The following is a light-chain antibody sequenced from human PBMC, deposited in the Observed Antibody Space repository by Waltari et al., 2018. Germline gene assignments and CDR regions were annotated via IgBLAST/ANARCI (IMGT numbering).Light chain of an antibody. J-gene: IGLJ2*01. CDR1: NIESKS. CDR2: YDS. CDR3: QVWDDSNNSGV. Sequence: SSLLTPTPSVSLAPGPTARITFGGDNIESKSFHLYHLQPGQAPVLVMFYDSDRPPGIPDRFSGSNSGNTATLTISRVEDEDEADYFCQVWDDSNNSGVFGGGTKLTVL. V-gene: IGLV3-21*04.